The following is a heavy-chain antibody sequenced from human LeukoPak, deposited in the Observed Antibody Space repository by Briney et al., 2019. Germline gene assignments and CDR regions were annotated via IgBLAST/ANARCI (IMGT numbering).Heavy chain of an antibody. CDR1: GFTFSTYA. V-gene: IGHV3-73*01. J-gene: IGHJ4*02. CDR2: IRSKANSYAT. Sequence: GGSLRLSCAASGFTFSTYAMSWVRQAPGKGLEWVGRIRSKANSYATAYAASVKGRFTISRDDSKNTAYLQMNSLKTEDTAVYYCTRPYDYYDSSWGQGTLVTVSS. CDR3: TRPYDYYDSS. D-gene: IGHD3-22*01.